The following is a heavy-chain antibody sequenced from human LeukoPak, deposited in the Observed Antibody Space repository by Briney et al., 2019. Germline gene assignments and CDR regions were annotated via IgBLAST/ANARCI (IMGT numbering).Heavy chain of an antibody. V-gene: IGHV4-39*01. Sequence: SETLSLTCTVSGGSISSSSYYWGWIRQPPGKGLEWIGSIYYSGSTYYNPSLKSRVTISVDTSKNQFSLKLSSVTAADTAVYYCAAVLRFLEWLASFDYWGQGTLVTVSS. CDR3: AAVLRFLEWLASFDY. D-gene: IGHD3-3*01. CDR1: GGSISSSSYY. J-gene: IGHJ4*02. CDR2: IYYSGST.